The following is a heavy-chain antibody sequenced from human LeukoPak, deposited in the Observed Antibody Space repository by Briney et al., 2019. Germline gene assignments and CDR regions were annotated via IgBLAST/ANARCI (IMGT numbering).Heavy chain of an antibody. Sequence: GGSLRLSGVASGFTFTNAWMSWVRQAPGKGLEWIGRIKSKTDGETTNYAEPVRGRFTISRDDSKSAVYLQMNSLKIEDTAVYYCTTDLGTYYHGSQRLIPIDYWGQGTLVTVSS. CDR2: IKSKTDGETT. D-gene: IGHD3-10*01. CDR1: GFTFTNAW. J-gene: IGHJ4*02. V-gene: IGHV3-15*01. CDR3: TTDLGTYYHGSQRLIPIDY.